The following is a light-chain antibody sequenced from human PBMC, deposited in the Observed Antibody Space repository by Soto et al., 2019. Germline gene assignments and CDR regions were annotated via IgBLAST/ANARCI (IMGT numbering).Light chain of an antibody. CDR3: SSYTSSSTPYV. CDR1: SSDVGGYTY. V-gene: IGLV2-14*01. CDR2: DVS. J-gene: IGLJ1*01. Sequence: QSALTQPASVSGSPGQSITISCTWTSSDVGGYTYVSWYQQHPGKAPKLMIYDVSNRPSGVSNRFSGSKSGNTASLTISGLQADDEADYYCSSYTSSSTPYVLGTGTKLTVL.